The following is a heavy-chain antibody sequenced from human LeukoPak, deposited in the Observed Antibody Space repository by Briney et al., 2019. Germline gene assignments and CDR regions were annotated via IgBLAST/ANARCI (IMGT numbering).Heavy chain of an antibody. V-gene: IGHV3-48*01. CDR3: AKGSGHYYFDY. D-gene: IGHD2-21*02. CDR1: GFTLTNFH. CDR2: LSGSTGTM. J-gene: IGHJ4*02. Sequence: GGSLRLSCVVSGFTLTNFHMNWVRQAPGKGLEWVSYLSGSTGTMYYADSVKGRFTISRDTAKNSPYLQMNSLRAEDTAVYYCAKGSGHYYFDYWGQGTLVTVSS.